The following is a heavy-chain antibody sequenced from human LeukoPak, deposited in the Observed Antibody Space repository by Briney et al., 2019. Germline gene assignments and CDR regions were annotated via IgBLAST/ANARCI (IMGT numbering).Heavy chain of an antibody. CDR2: INPNSGGT. D-gene: IGHD4-17*01. CDR3: ARGLRVTTSPHGY. V-gene: IGHV1-2*02. J-gene: IGHJ4*02. CDR1: GYTFTGYY. Sequence: ASVKVSCKASGYTFTGYYMHWVRQAPGQGLEWMGWINPNSGGTNYAQKFQGRVTMTRDTSISTAYMELSRLRSEDTAVYYCARGLRVTTSPHGYWGQGTLVTVSS.